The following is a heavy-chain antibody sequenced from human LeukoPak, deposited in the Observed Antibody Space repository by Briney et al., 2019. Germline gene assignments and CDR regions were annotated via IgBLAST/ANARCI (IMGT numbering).Heavy chain of an antibody. CDR1: GYRFTNYW. D-gene: IGHD2-2*01. V-gene: IGHV5-51*01. CDR2: IYPGDSDT. Sequence: GESLKISCKGSGYRFTNYWIGWVRQMPGKGLEWMGIIYPGDSDTRYRPPFQGQVTISADKSISTAYLQWSSLKASDTAKYYCARHSDSYALDVWGKGTTVTVSS. CDR3: ARHSDSYALDV. J-gene: IGHJ6*04.